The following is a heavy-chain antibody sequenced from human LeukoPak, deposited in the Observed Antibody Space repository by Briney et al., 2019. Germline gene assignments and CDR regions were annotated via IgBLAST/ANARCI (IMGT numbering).Heavy chain of an antibody. CDR1: GYTFTSYG. Sequence: ASVKVSCKASGYTFTSYGISWVRQAPGQGLEWMGWISAYNGNTNYAQKLQGRVTMTTDTSTSTAYMELRSLRSEDTAVYYCARVGGPYYYDSSGFGEYDYWGQGTLVTVSS. V-gene: IGHV1-18*01. CDR3: ARVGGPYYYDSSGFGEYDY. D-gene: IGHD3-22*01. J-gene: IGHJ4*02. CDR2: ISAYNGNT.